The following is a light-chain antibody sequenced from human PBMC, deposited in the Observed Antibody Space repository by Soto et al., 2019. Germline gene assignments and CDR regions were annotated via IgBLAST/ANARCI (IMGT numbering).Light chain of an antibody. J-gene: IGKJ1*01. Sequence: EIVMTQSPATLSVSPGERATLSCRASQSVSSNLAWYQQKPVQAPRLLIYGASTRATGIPARFSGSGSGTEVTLTISSLPSEVFALYSWQQANNWPPWTFSQETKVEI. CDR2: GAS. CDR3: QQANNWPPWT. CDR1: QSVSSN. V-gene: IGKV3-15*01.